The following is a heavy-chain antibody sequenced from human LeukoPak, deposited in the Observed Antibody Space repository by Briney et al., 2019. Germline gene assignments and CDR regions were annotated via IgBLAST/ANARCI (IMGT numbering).Heavy chain of an antibody. J-gene: IGHJ4*02. V-gene: IGHV4-59*08. CDR3: ARHQFSTPEFVY. CDR1: GGSISSYY. D-gene: IGHD2-15*01. CDR2: IYSSGRT. Sequence: PSETLSLTCTVSGGSISSYYWNWIRQPPGKGLEWIGYIYSSGRTNYNPSLKSRLTISVDTSKNQFSLKLSSVTAADTAVYYCARHQFSTPEFVYWGQGTLVTVSS.